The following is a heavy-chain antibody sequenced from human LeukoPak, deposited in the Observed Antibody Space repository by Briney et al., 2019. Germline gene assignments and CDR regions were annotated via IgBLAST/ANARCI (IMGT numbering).Heavy chain of an antibody. Sequence: GGSLRLSCEVSGFTFSSFSMNWVLQAPGNGLEWISSISSGGDYKHYADSVKGRLTISRDNAKNSLFLQMNSLRAEDTAVYYCAKQGYGDYAWFDPWGQGTLVTVSS. J-gene: IGHJ5*02. CDR3: AKQGYGDYAWFDP. CDR1: GFTFSSFS. D-gene: IGHD4-17*01. V-gene: IGHV3-21*01. CDR2: ISSGGDYK.